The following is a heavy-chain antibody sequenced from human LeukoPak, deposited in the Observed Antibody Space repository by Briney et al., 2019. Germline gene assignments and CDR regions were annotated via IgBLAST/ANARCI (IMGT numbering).Heavy chain of an antibody. D-gene: IGHD3-10*01. CDR3: ARGVYYGSGAGGDYFQH. CDR1: GGSFSGYY. Sequence: PSETLSLTCAVYGGSFSGYYWSWIRQPPGKGLEWIGEINHSGSTNYNPSLKSRVTISVDTSKNQFSLKLSSVTAADTAVYYCARGVYYGSGAGGDYFQHWGQGTLVTVSS. CDR2: INHSGST. V-gene: IGHV4-34*01. J-gene: IGHJ1*01.